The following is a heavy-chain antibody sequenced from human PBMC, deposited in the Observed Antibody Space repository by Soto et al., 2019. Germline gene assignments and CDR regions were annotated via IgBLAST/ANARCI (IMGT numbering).Heavy chain of an antibody. CDR2: INNSGST. J-gene: IGHJ6*02. CDR3: ARASINYYGSGSYYRWVGYYYGMDV. V-gene: IGHV4-39*07. D-gene: IGHD3-10*01. CDR1: GGSISSGDYY. Sequence: SETLSLTCTVSGGSISSGDYYWSWVRQPPGKGLEWIGEINNSGSTNYNPSLKSRVTISVDTSKNQFSLKLSSVAAADTAVYYCARASINYYGSGSYYRWVGYYYGMDVWGQGTTVTAP.